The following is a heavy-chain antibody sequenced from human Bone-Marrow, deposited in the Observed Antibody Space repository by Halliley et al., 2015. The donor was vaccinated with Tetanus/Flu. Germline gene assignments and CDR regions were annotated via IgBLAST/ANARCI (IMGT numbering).Heavy chain of an antibody. D-gene: IGHD2-15*01. CDR2: ISGSGGST. CDR3: ARGAYWAFDY. V-gene: IGHV3-23*01. Sequence: GLEWVSAISGSGGSTFYADSVKGRFTISRDNSKNPLFLQMNSLRDEDTAVYFCARGAYWAFDYWGQGAVVTVSS. J-gene: IGHJ4*02.